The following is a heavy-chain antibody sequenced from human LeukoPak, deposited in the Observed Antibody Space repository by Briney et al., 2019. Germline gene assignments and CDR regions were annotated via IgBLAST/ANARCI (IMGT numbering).Heavy chain of an antibody. CDR1: GFTVSSDS. V-gene: IGHV3-53*01. CDR3: ARFAYYYYMDV. D-gene: IGHD3-16*01. J-gene: IGHJ6*03. CDR2: IYSGGST. Sequence: GGSLRLSCTVSGFTVSSDSMSWVRQAPGKGLEWVSFIYSGGSTHYSDSVKGRFTISRDNSKNTLYLQMNSLRAEDTAVYYCARFAYYYYMDVWGKGTTVTVSS.